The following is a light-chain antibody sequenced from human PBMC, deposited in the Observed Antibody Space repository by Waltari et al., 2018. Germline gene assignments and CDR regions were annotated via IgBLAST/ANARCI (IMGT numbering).Light chain of an antibody. J-gene: IGKJ2*01. CDR3: HQSNILPRT. CDR1: QGIGDS. CDR2: YAS. V-gene: IGKV6-21*02. Sequence: EIVLTQSPDFQSVTPKEQVPITCRDSQGIGDSLHWYQQKPDQSPRLLVKYASQSISGVPSRFSGSGYGTDFTLTINSLETEDAATYYCHQSNILPRTFGRGTKLEIK.